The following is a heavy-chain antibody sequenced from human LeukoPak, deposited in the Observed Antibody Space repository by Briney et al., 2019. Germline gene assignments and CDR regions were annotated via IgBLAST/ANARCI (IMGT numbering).Heavy chain of an antibody. CDR2: IYYSGST. J-gene: IGHJ4*02. D-gene: IGHD1-1*01. V-gene: IGHV4-59*12. CDR3: ARGPTRDY. CDR1: GGSISSYY. Sequence: SETLSLTCTVSGGSISSYYWSWIRQPPGKGLEWIGYIYYSGSTNYNPSLKSRVTISVDTSKNQFSLKLSSVTAADTAVYYCARGPTRDYWGQGTLVTVSS.